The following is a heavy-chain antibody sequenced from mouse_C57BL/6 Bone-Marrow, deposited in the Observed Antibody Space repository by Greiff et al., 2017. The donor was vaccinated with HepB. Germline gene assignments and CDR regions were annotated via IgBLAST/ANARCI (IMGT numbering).Heavy chain of an antibody. Sequence: VQLQQSGPGLVKPSQSLSLTCSVTGYSITSGYYWNWIRQFPGNKLEWMGYISYDGSNNYNPSLQNRISITRDTSKNQFFLKLNSVTTEDTATYYCARGPITTVVDWYFDVWGTGTTVTVSS. CDR2: ISYDGSN. J-gene: IGHJ1*03. CDR3: ARGPITTVVDWYFDV. D-gene: IGHD1-1*01. V-gene: IGHV3-6*01. CDR1: GYSITSGYY.